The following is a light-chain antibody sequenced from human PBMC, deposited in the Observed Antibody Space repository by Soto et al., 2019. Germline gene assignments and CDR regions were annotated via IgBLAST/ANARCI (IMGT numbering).Light chain of an antibody. J-gene: IGKJ4*01. Sequence: EIVLTQSPATLSLSLEERSALSSRASQSVSNYLAWYQQKPGQAPRLLIYDASNRATGIPARFSGSGSGTDFPLTISSLEPEDFAVYCCQQRSNWLTFGGGTKVDIK. V-gene: IGKV3-11*01. CDR3: QQRSNWLT. CDR2: DAS. CDR1: QSVSNY.